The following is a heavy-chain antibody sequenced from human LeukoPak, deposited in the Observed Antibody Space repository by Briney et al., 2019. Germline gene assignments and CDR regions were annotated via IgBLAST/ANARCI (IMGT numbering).Heavy chain of an antibody. CDR3: ARDQREEFQD. V-gene: IGHV4-61*02. J-gene: IGHJ4*02. D-gene: IGHD2/OR15-2a*01. CDR2: IYTSGST. CDR1: GGSISSGSYY. Sequence: PSETLSLTCTVSGGSISSGSYYWSWIRQPAGMGLEWIGRIYTSGSTNYNPSLKSRITISVDTSKNQFSLKLSSVTAADTAVYYCARDQREEFQDWGQGTLVTVSS.